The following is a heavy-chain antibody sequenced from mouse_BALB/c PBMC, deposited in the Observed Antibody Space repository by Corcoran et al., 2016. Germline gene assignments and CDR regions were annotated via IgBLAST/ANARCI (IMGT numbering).Heavy chain of an antibody. CDR1: GFNIKDTY. V-gene: IGHV14-3*02. CDR3: GRSREGNYVVY. Sequence: EVQLQQSGAELVKPGASVKLSCTASGFNIKDTYLHWVKLRPEQGLEWIGRIDPANGNTKYDPKFQGKATMTADTSSNTVYLQLSSLTSEATAVYYCGRSREGNYVVYWGQGTTLTVSS. D-gene: IGHD2-1*01. CDR2: IDPANGNT. J-gene: IGHJ2*01.